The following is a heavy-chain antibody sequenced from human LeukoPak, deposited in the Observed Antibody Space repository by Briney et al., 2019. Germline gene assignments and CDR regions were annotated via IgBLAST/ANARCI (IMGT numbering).Heavy chain of an antibody. D-gene: IGHD6-19*01. CDR1: GFTFSSYG. V-gene: IGHV3-30*02. CDR3: AKDPGLAAGAGWYYFDY. CDR2: IRYDGSNK. J-gene: IGHJ4*02. Sequence: GGSLRLSCAASGFTFSSYGMHWVRQAPGKGLEWVAFIRYDGSNKYYADSVKGRFTISRDNSKNTLYLQMNSLRAEDTAVYYCAKDPGLAAGAGWYYFDYWGQGTLVTVSS.